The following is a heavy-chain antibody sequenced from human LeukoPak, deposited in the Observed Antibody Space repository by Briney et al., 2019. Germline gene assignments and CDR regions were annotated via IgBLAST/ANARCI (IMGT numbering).Heavy chain of an antibody. J-gene: IGHJ4*02. CDR1: EFTFSSYS. Sequence: GGSLRLSCAASEFTFSSYSMNWVRQAPGKGLEWVSYITNSGNSKSYADSVKGRFTISRDNAKNSLYLQMNSLRAEDTAVYYCASPREGYFDRVLHYWGQGTLVTVSS. D-gene: IGHD3-9*01. CDR3: ASPREGYFDRVLHY. V-gene: IGHV3-21*05. CDR2: ITNSGNSK.